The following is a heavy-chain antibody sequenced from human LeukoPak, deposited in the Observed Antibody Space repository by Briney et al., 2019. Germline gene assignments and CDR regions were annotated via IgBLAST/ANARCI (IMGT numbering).Heavy chain of an antibody. CDR1: GYTFTSYG. CDR3: ARDRQQLYYYYGMDV. CDR2: ISAYNGNT. Sequence: ASVKVSCKASGYTFTSYGISWVRQAPGQGLEWMGWISAYNGNTNYAQKLQGRVTMTTDTSTSTAYMELRSLRSDDTAVYYCARDRQQLYYYYGMDVWGQGTTVTASS. V-gene: IGHV1-18*01. J-gene: IGHJ6*02. D-gene: IGHD4-11*01.